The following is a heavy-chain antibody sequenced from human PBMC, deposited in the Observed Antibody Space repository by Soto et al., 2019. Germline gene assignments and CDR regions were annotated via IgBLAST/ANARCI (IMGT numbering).Heavy chain of an antibody. V-gene: IGHV3-74*01. CDR1: GFTLSNYW. D-gene: IGHD2-21*01. Sequence: GGSLRLSCAASGFTLSNYWMHWVRQAPGKGLVWVSRIKYDGSNINYADSVKGRFSISRDSAKNTLYLQMNFLRAEDTAVYYCARGWGKEIVVGSASDFDCWGQGTLVTVSS. CDR2: IKYDGSNI. J-gene: IGHJ4*02. CDR3: ARGWGKEIVVGSASDFDC.